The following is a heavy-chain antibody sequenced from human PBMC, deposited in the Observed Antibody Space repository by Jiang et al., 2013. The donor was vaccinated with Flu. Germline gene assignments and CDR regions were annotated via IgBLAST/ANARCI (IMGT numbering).Heavy chain of an antibody. V-gene: IGHV4-34*01. CDR1: GGSFSGYY. J-gene: IGHJ4*02. Sequence: LLKPSETLSLTCAVYGGSFSGYYWSWIRQPPGKGLEWIGEINHSGSTNYNPSLKSRVTISVDTSKNQFSLKLSSVTAADTAVYYCARSFSAWVITPIIDYWGQGTLVTVSS. CDR2: INHSGST. CDR3: ARSFSAWVITPIIDY. D-gene: IGHD3-22*01.